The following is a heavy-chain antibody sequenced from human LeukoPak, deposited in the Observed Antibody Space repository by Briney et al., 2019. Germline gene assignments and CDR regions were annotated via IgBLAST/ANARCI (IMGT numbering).Heavy chain of an antibody. J-gene: IGHJ3*02. CDR3: ASSGGRGYYYDSSGYPFDAFDI. CDR2: IGAYKGNK. CDR1: G. Sequence: ASVKVSCKASGWVRQAPGQGLEWVGWIGAYKGNKNYAQKVQGRVTMTTDTSTSTAYMDLRSLRSDDTAVYYCASSGGRGYYYDSSGYPFDAFDIWGQGTMVTVSS. V-gene: IGHV1-18*01. D-gene: IGHD3-22*01.